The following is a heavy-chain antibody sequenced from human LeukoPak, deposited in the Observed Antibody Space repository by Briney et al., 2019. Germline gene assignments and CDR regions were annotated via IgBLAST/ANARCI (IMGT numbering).Heavy chain of an antibody. D-gene: IGHD2-2*01. CDR1: GGTFSSYA. CDR2: IIPIFGTA. V-gene: IGHV1-69*05. Sequence: ASVKVSCKSSGGTFSSYAISWVRQAPGQGLEWMGRIIPIFGTANYAQKFQGRVTITTDESKSTAYMELSSLRSEDTAVYYCARGDIVVVPAATYWYFDLWGRGTLVTVSS. J-gene: IGHJ2*01. CDR3: ARGDIVVVPAATYWYFDL.